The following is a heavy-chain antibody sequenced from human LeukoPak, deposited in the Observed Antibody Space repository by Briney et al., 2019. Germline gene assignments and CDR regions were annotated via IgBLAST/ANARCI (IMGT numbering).Heavy chain of an antibody. J-gene: IGHJ4*02. CDR3: ARATSITMVRGVIQTTFDY. Sequence: ASVKVSCKVSGYTLTELSMHWVRQAPGKGLEWMGGFDPEDGETIYAQKFQGRVTMTTDTSTSTAHMELRSLRSDDTAVYYCARATSITMVRGVIQTTFDYWGQGTLVTVSS. V-gene: IGHV1-24*01. CDR2: FDPEDGET. D-gene: IGHD3-10*01. CDR1: GYTLTELS.